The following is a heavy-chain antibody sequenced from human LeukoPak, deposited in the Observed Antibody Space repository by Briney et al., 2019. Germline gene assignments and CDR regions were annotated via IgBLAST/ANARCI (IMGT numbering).Heavy chain of an antibody. Sequence: GGSLRLSCAASGFTFSSYGMNWVRQAPGKGLEWVSSISRSSSYIYYADSLKGRFTISRDNSKNTLYLQMNSLRSDDTAVYYCARDLRQRWLQLQAFDIWGQGTMVTVSS. CDR1: GFTFSSYG. D-gene: IGHD5-24*01. V-gene: IGHV3-21*04. CDR2: ISRSSSYI. CDR3: ARDLRQRWLQLQAFDI. J-gene: IGHJ3*02.